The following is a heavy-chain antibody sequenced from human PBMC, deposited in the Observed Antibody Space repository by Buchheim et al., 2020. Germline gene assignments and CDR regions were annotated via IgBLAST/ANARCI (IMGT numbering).Heavy chain of an antibody. CDR2: IGSSGSAK. J-gene: IGHJ4*02. D-gene: IGHD6-19*01. Sequence: EVQLVESGGGLVQPGGSLRLSCAASGFSFSSYTMNWVRQAPGKGLEWVSYIGSSGSAKYYADSVKGLFTISRDNANNSLYLQMNSLGVEDTAVYYCARSRTAGTYYFDYWGQGAL. V-gene: IGHV3-48*01. CDR1: GFSFSSYT. CDR3: ARSRTAGTYYFDY.